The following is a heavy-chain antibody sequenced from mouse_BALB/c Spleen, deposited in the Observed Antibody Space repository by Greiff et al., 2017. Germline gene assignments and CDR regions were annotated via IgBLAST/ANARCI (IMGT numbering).Heavy chain of an antibody. J-gene: IGHJ1*01. CDR3: AREETGTEYFDV. CDR2: ISYDGSN. CDR1: GYSITSGYY. Sequence: EVQLQQSGPGLVKPSRSLSLTCSVTGYSITSGYYWNWIRQFPGNKLEWMGYISYDGSNNYNPSLKNRISITRDTSKNQFFLKLNSVTTEDTATYYCAREETGTEYFDVWGAGTTVTVSS. D-gene: IGHD4-1*01. V-gene: IGHV3-6*02.